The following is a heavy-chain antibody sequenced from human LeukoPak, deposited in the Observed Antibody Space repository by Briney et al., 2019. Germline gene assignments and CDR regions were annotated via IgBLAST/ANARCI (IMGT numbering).Heavy chain of an antibody. J-gene: IGHJ3*02. CDR1: GGSFSGYY. D-gene: IGHD2-2*01. CDR2: INNSGST. Sequence: SETLSLTCAVYGGSFSGYYWSWIRQPPGQGLEWIGEINNSGSTNYNPSLKSRVTISVDTSKNQFSLKLSSVTAADTAVYYCARDPCTSHCYHDAFDIWGQGTMVTVSS. CDR3: ARDPCTSHCYHDAFDI. V-gene: IGHV4-34*01.